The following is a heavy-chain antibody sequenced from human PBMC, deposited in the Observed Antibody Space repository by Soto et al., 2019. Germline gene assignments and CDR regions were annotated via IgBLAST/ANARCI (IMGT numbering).Heavy chain of an antibody. J-gene: IGHJ3*02. Sequence: SEPLSLTCTVSGGSISSSSYYWGWIRQPPGKGLEWIGCIYYSGSTYYNPSLKSRVTISLDRSKDQFSLKLSSVTAADTAVYYCATMTTLTTRAIDIWGQGTMVTV. CDR1: GGSISSSSYY. CDR3: ATMTTLTTRAIDI. V-gene: IGHV4-39*07. D-gene: IGHD4-17*01. CDR2: IYYSGST.